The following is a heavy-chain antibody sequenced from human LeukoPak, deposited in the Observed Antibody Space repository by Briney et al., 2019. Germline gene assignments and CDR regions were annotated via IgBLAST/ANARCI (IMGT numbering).Heavy chain of an antibody. Sequence: GGSLRLPCAASGFTFSSYWMSWVRQAPGKGLEWVANIKQDGSEKYYVDSVKGRFTISRDNAKNSLYLQMNSLRAEDTAVYYCARATNYYDSSGYFPKYGMDVWGQGTTVTVSS. J-gene: IGHJ6*02. D-gene: IGHD3-22*01. CDR1: GFTFSSYW. V-gene: IGHV3-7*01. CDR3: ARATNYYDSSGYFPKYGMDV. CDR2: IKQDGSEK.